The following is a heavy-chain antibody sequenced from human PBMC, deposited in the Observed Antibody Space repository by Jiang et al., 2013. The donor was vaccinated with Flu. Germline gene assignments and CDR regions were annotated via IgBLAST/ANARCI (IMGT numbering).Heavy chain of an antibody. CDR2: IKGDGSEX. V-gene: IGHV3-7*05. D-gene: IGHD1-14*01. J-gene: IGHJ6*02. Sequence: WVRQAPGKGLEWVANIKGDGSEXNYVDSVKGRYTISRDNAGNSLSLQMNSLRAEDSAVYYCAREGHLNHYGVDVWGQGTTVTVSS. CDR3: AREGHLNHYGVDV.